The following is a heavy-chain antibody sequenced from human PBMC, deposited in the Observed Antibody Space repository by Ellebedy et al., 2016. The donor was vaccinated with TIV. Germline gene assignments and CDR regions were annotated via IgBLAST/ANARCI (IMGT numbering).Heavy chain of an antibody. V-gene: IGHV1-18*01. J-gene: IGHJ3*01. Sequence: ASVKVSCXASDYTFTSYAFNWVRQTPGQGLEWMGSISTYNGDTNYAQKLQGRVTMTTEKLTRTAFMELRNLRSDDTAVYYCATSYDYIWGQGPFDVWGQGTMVTVSS. CDR2: ISTYNGDT. CDR1: DYTFTSYA. D-gene: IGHD3-16*01. CDR3: ATSYDYIWGQGPFDV.